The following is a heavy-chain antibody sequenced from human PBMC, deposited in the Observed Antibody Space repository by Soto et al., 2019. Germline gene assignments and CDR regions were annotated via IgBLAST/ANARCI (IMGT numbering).Heavy chain of an antibody. CDR1: GFIFSTYA. D-gene: IGHD2-15*01. J-gene: IGHJ5*02. Sequence: QVRLVESGGGAVQPGDSLRLSCDASGFIFSTYALHWVRQAPYKGMEWVAFISYTGANQYYADSVKGRFTVSRDNSKNNAASPMNHLKPEDSASYFWARDWFLYSRSAEYCPWGQGTLVTVSS. CDR3: ARDWFLYSRSAEYCP. CDR2: ISYTGANQ. V-gene: IGHV3-30-3*01.